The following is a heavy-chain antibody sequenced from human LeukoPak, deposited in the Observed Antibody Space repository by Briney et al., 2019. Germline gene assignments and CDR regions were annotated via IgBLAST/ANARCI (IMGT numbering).Heavy chain of an antibody. V-gene: IGHV3-33*06. Sequence: GRSLRLSCAASGFTFSSYGMHWVRQAPGKGLEWVAVIWYDGSNKYYADSVKGRFTISRDNSKNTLYLQMNSLRAEDTAVYYCAKVEGILTGYWARDYYYYYMDVRGKGTTVTVSS. D-gene: IGHD3-9*01. CDR3: AKVEGILTGYWARDYYYYYMDV. CDR2: IWYDGSNK. J-gene: IGHJ6*03. CDR1: GFTFSSYG.